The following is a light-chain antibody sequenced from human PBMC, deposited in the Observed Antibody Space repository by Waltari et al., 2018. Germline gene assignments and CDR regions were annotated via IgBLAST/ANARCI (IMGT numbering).Light chain of an antibody. Sequence: TCRTSQSITGHLNWFQQQPGKAPKLLIHSASALQSGVPSRFSGRGSGTHFTLTISSLQPEDFATYFCQQSYITPYTFGQGTKLEIK. J-gene: IGKJ2*01. CDR2: SAS. V-gene: IGKV1-39*01. CDR3: QQSYITPYT. CDR1: QSITGH.